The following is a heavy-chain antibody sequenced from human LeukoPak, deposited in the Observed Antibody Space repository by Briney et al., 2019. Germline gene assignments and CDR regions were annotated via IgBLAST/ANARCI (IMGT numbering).Heavy chain of an antibody. D-gene: IGHD6-19*01. V-gene: IGHV3-23*01. J-gene: IGHJ4*02. CDR3: AKDQSLWLVQRVFDY. CDR2: ISGSGGST. Sequence: GGSLRLSCAASGFTFSSYAMSWVRQAPGKGLEWVSAISGSGGSTYYADSVKGRFTISRDNSKNTLYLQMNSLRAEDTAVYYCAKDQSLWLVQRVFDYWGQGTLVTVSS. CDR1: GFTFSSYA.